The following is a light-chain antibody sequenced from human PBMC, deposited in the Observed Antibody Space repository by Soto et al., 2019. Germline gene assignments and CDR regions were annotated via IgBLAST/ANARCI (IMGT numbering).Light chain of an antibody. CDR3: QQRSNWYT. Sequence: EIVLTQSPATLSLSPGERATLSCRASQSVSSYLAWYQQKLGQAPRLLIYDASNRATGIPARFSGSGSGTDFPLTISSLEPEDFAVYYCQQRSNWYTFGQGTKLEIK. CDR1: QSVSSY. J-gene: IGKJ2*01. CDR2: DAS. V-gene: IGKV3-11*01.